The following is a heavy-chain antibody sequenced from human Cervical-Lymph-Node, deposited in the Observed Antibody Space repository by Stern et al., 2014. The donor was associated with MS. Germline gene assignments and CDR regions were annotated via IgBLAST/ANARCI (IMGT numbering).Heavy chain of an antibody. V-gene: IGHV3-23*04. CDR3: AKGFGYSSSWGKMNYFDY. CDR2: MRCSGGST. D-gene: IGHD6-13*01. J-gene: IGHJ4*02. CDR1: GFTFSSYA. Sequence: EVQLVESGGGLVQPGGSLRLSCAASGFTFSSYAMSWVRQAPRKGMELVSAMRCSGGSTCDADSVKGRFTISRDNSKNTLYLQMNSLRAEDTAVYYCAKGFGYSSSWGKMNYFDYWGQGTLVTVSS.